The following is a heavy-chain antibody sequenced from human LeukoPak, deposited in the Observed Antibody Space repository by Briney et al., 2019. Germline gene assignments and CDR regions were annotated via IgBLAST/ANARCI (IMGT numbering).Heavy chain of an antibody. D-gene: IGHD1-1*01. CDR2: IDEDGSET. Sequence: PGGSLRLPCEVSGFTVSNYWMMWVRQAPGKGLEWVASIDEDGSETNYVDSVTGGFTVSRDHAKNSLLLQMNSLRAEDTAVSYCVRYGRRANDQPFDVWGQGTMVTVSS. J-gene: IGHJ3*01. CDR3: VRYGRRANDQPFDV. V-gene: IGHV3-7*01. CDR1: GFTVSNYW.